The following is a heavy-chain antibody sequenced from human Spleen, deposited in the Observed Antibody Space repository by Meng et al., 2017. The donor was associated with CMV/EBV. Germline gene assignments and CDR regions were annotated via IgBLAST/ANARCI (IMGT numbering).Heavy chain of an antibody. CDR3: VRERRASYYDSSGWLGP. J-gene: IGHJ5*02. CDR2: TNSDGSRK. CDR1: FSFRSYW. Sequence: FSFRSYWMHWVRQAPGKGLVWVSNTNSDGSRKNYADSVKGRFTISRDNAKNTLYLQMNSLRVEDTAVYYCVRERRASYYDSSGWLGPWGQGVLVTVSS. D-gene: IGHD3-22*01. V-gene: IGHV3-74*01.